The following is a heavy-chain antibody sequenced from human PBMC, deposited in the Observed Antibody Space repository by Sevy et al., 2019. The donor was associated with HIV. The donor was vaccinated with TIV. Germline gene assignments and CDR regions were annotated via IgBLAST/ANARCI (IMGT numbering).Heavy chain of an antibody. CDR3: ARGRYNWNYYFDS. Sequence: SETLSLTCSVSSDSIIGYYWSWIRQPPGKGLERIGNIYYNGSTKCNPSLKSRVTISVDTSKNQFSLKLNSVTAADTAVYYCARGRYNWNYYFDSWCQGTLVTVSS. D-gene: IGHD1-7*01. CDR2: IYYNGST. CDR1: SDSIIGYY. J-gene: IGHJ4*02. V-gene: IGHV4-59*08.